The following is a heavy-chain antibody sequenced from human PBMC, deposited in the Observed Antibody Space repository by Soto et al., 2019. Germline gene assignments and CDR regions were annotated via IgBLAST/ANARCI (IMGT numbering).Heavy chain of an antibody. CDR1: GFTFSSYW. V-gene: IGHV3-7*01. CDR2: IKQDGSEK. D-gene: IGHD2-15*01. CDR3: ANDRCIGGSCYVAPNLH. Sequence: PGGSLRLSCAASGFTFSSYWMSWVRQAPGKGLEWVANIKQDGSEKYYVDSVKGRFTISRDNSKNTLYLQMNSLRAEDTAVYYCANDRCIGGSCYVAPNLHWCPAPLVTVFS. J-gene: IGHJ4*02.